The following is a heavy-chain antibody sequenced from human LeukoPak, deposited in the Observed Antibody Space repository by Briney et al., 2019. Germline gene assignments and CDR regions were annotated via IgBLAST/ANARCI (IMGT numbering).Heavy chain of an antibody. D-gene: IGHD6-25*01. CDR3: ARPALDLSADDAFDI. V-gene: IGHV1-18*01. CDR1: GYTFTSYG. Sequence: ASVKVSCKASGYTFTSYGISWVRQAPGQGLEWMGWISAYNGNTKYVQKLQGRVTMTTDTSTSTAYMELRSLRSDDTAVYYCARPALDLSADDAFDIWGQGTMVTVSS. CDR2: ISAYNGNT. J-gene: IGHJ3*02.